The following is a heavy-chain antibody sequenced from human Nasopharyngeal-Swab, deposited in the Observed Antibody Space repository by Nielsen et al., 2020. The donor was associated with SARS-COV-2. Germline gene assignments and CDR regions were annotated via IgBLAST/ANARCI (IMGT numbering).Heavy chain of an antibody. CDR2: ISSSGSTI. J-gene: IGHJ5*02. Sequence: GESLKISCAASGFTFSDYYMSWIRQAPGKGLEWVSYISSSGSTIYYADSVKGRFTISRDNAKNSLYLQMNSLKTEDTAVYYCTTGGDRMIAEWLSWGQGTLVTVSS. CDR1: GFTFSDYY. V-gene: IGHV3-11*01. CDR3: TTGGDRMIAEWLS. D-gene: IGHD6-19*01.